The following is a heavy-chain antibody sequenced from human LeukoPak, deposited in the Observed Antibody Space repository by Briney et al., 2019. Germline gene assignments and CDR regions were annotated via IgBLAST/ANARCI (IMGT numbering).Heavy chain of an antibody. D-gene: IGHD5-18*01. CDR2: IGYDESEK. J-gene: IGHJ6*03. V-gene: IGHV3-30*02. Sequence: GGSLRLSCAASGFTFSSYWMSWVRQAPGKGLEWVAFIGYDESEKYVDSVRGRFTISRDNSKKTLYLQMNSLRVEDTAVYYCAKDRVQLWLQSGDYHSMDVWGKGTTVTVSS. CDR1: GFTFSSYW. CDR3: AKDRVQLWLQSGDYHSMDV.